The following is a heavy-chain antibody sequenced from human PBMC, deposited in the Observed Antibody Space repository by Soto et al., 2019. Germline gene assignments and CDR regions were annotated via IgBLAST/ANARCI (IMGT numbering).Heavy chain of an antibody. Sequence: PSETLSLTCTVSGGSISSSSYYWGWIRQPPGKGLEWIGSIYYSGSTYYNPSLKSRVTISVDTSKNQFSLKLSSVTAADTAVYYCAVYLGYSYGMDVWGQGPTVTVS. J-gene: IGHJ6*02. D-gene: IGHD2-2*01. CDR1: GGSISSSSYY. CDR3: AVYLGYSYGMDV. CDR2: IYYSGST. V-gene: IGHV4-39*01.